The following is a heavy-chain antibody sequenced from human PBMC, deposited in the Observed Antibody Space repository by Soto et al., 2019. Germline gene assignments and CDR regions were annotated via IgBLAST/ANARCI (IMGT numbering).Heavy chain of an antibody. V-gene: IGHV4-31*03. J-gene: IGHJ6*02. CDR3: ARWDGGSGYYNYYGMDV. CDR1: GGSISSGGYY. CDR2: IYYRGST. D-gene: IGHD2-15*01. Sequence: LSLTCTVSGGSISSGGYYWSWIRQHPGKGLEWIGYIYYRGSTYYNPSLKSRVTISVDTSKNQFSLKLSSVTAADTAVYYCARWDGGSGYYNYYGMDVWGQGTTVTVSS.